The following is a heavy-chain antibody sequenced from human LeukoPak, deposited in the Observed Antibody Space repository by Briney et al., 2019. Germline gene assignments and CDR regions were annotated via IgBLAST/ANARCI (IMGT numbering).Heavy chain of an antibody. CDR2: MNPSSGNT. CDR3: ARGYCSSTSCYFSYYYYGMDV. D-gene: IGHD2-2*01. Sequence: ASVKVSCKASGYTFTSYDINWVRQATGQGLEWMGWMNPSSGNTGYAQKFQGRVTMTRNTSISTAYMELSSLRSEDTAVYYCARGYCSSTSCYFSYYYYGMDVWGQGTTVTVSS. V-gene: IGHV1-8*01. CDR1: GYTFTSYD. J-gene: IGHJ6*02.